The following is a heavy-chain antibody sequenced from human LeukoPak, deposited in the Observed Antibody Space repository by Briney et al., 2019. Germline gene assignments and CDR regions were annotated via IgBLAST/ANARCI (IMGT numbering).Heavy chain of an antibody. Sequence: ASVKVSCKASGYTFTSYGISWVRQAPRQGLEWMGWISAYNGNTNYAQKLQGRVTMTTDTSTSTAYMELRSLRSDDTAVYYCARGSEYIAAAGMDYWGQGTLVTVSS. J-gene: IGHJ4*02. V-gene: IGHV1-18*01. CDR3: ARGSEYIAAAGMDY. D-gene: IGHD6-13*01. CDR1: GYTFTSYG. CDR2: ISAYNGNT.